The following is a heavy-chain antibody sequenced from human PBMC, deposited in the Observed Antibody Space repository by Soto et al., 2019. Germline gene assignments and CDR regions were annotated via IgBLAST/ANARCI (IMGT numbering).Heavy chain of an antibody. Sequence: GRPNRLCYGGSGFKFSNHGMNWVRQAPGQGLEWVANIKADGSEKYYVDSVKGRFTISRDNAKNSLYLKMNSLRAEDTAVYYCARARGVDYWGQGTQVTVSS. V-gene: IGHV3-7*03. CDR3: ARARGVDY. J-gene: IGHJ4*02. CDR2: IKADGSEK. CDR1: GFKFSNHG. D-gene: IGHD3-16*01.